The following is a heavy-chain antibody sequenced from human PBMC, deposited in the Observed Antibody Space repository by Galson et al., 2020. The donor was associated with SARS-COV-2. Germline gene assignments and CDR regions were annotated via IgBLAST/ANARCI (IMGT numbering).Heavy chain of an antibody. V-gene: IGHV4-34*01. CDR1: VGSISNYY. CDR3: ARKPTDVRLCGQLGLYYVSY. CDR2: INHSGIT. J-gene: IGHJ4*02. Sequence: SETLSLTCAVSVGSISNYYWTWIRQPQGKGLEWIGDINHSGITKNNPYLKSRVTISVDTSKNQFSLKLTTVTAADTAVYDCARKPTDVRLCGQLGLYYVSYWGQGSLLIVS. D-gene: IGHD3-10*02.